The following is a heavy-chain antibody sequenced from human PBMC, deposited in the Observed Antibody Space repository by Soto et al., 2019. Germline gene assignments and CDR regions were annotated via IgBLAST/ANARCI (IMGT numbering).Heavy chain of an antibody. Sequence: QEQLVESGGGVVQPGRSLRLSCVGSGFDFRRFGMHWVRQAPDKGLEWVALITYDGTYKHYADVVKGRFTIARDDDRFTVYLEMEYVTPESTAVYCCAEDRGRRFEDNYYGLVDWGQEATVIV. CDR2: ITYDGTYK. V-gene: IGHV3-30*18. CDR1: GFDFRRFG. CDR3: AEDRGRRFEDNYYGLVD. J-gene: IGHJ6*02. D-gene: IGHD3-16*01.